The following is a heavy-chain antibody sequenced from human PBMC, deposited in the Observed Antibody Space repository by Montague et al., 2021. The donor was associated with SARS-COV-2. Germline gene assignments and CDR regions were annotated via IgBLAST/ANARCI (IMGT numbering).Heavy chain of an antibody. V-gene: IGHV4-59*01. D-gene: IGHD3-3*01. Sequence: SEILSLTCTVSGGSISSYYWSWIRQPPGKGLEWIGYIYYSGSTNYNPSXXSRVTISVDTSKNQFSLKLSSVTAADTAVYYCARAPVAHITIFGVVTSFDYWGKGTLVTVSS. J-gene: IGHJ4*02. CDR2: IYYSGST. CDR1: GGSISSYY. CDR3: ARAPVAHITIFGVVTSFDY.